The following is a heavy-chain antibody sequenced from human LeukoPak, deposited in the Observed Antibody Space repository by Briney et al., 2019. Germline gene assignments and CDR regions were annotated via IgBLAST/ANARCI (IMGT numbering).Heavy chain of an antibody. CDR2: IYHSGST. CDR3: ARDFTEYDFWSGYYPYYFDY. D-gene: IGHD3-3*01. Sequence: SETLSLTCTVSGGSISSYYWSWIRQPPGKGLEWIGYIYHSGSTDYNPSLKSRVTISVDTSKSQFSLKLTSVTAADTAVYYCARDFTEYDFWSGYYPYYFDYWGQGTLVTVSS. J-gene: IGHJ4*02. CDR1: GGSISSYY. V-gene: IGHV4-59*12.